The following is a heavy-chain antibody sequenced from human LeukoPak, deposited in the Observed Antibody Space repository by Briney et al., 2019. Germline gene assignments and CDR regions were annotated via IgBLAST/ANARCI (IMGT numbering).Heavy chain of an antibody. V-gene: IGHV4-39*01. CDR2: IYYSGST. CDR1: GGSISSSSYY. Sequence: SETLSLTCTVSGGSISSSSYYRGWIRQPPGKGLEWIGSIYYSGSTYYNPSLKSRVTISVDTSKNQFSLKLSSVTAADTAVYYCARHTSAAGTGYWGQGTLVTVSS. J-gene: IGHJ4*02. CDR3: ARHTSAAGTGY. D-gene: IGHD6-13*01.